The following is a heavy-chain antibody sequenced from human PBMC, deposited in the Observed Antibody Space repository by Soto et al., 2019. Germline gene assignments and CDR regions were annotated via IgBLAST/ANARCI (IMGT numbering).Heavy chain of an antibody. Sequence: PGGTLRRSWTACGCTLGEYAMSWVRKAQGKGLEWVGFIRSKAQGGTAQYAASVKGRFMILRDDSKSIAYLQMTRLHPVDSALYSCTCLPISLPLFVYWDPEALVAVSS. CDR1: GCTLGEYA. CDR3: TCLPISLPLFVY. J-gene: IGHJ4*01. V-gene: IGHV3-49*04. D-gene: IGHD3-3*01. CDR2: IRSKAQGGTA.